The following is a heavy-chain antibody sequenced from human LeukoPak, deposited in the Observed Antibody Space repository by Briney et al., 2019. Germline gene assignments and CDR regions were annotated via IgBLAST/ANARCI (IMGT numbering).Heavy chain of an antibody. V-gene: IGHV4-34*01. D-gene: IGHD6-6*01. CDR2: INHSGST. J-gene: IGHJ4*02. Sequence: SETLSLTCAVYGGSFSNYYWSWIRQPPGKGLEWIGEINHSGSTNYNPSLKSRVTISVDTSKNQFSLKLSSVTAADTAVYYCARLPYSSSDGEDYWGQETLVTVSS. CDR1: GGSFSNYY. CDR3: ARLPYSSSDGEDY.